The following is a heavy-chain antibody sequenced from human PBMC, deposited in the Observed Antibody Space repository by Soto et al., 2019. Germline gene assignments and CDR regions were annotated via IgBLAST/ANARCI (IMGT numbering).Heavy chain of an antibody. V-gene: IGHV4-59*01. CDR3: ARGRPQKGGYCSSTSCYSYYYYYMDV. D-gene: IGHD2-2*01. J-gene: IGHJ6*03. CDR1: GGPIRCYY. Sequence: QVQLQGSGPGLVKPLETLSLTCTFSGGPIRCYYRGWIRPPPGKGLEWVGDIYYSGSTNYNPSLKSRVTISVDTSKNQFSLKLSSVTAADTAVYYCARGRPQKGGYCSSTSCYSYYYYYMDVWGKGTTVTVSS. CDR2: IYYSGST.